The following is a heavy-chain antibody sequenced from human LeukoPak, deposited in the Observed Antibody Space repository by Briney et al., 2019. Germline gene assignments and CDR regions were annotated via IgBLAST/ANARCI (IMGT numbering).Heavy chain of an antibody. CDR3: AGRVTGYSSGYVY. CDR1: GFTVSSNY. D-gene: IGHD5-18*01. J-gene: IGHJ4*02. CDR2: IYSGGST. V-gene: IGHV3-53*01. Sequence: PGGSLRLSCAASGFTVSSNYMSWVRQAPGKGLEWVSVIYSGGSTYYADSVKGRFTISRDNSENTVYLQMNNLRAEDTALYYCAGRVTGYSSGYVYWGQGTLVTVSS.